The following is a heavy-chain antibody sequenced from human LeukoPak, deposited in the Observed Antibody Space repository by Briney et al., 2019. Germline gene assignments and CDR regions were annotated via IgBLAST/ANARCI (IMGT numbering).Heavy chain of an antibody. CDR2: IHYTGNT. Sequence: AASLSLTCTVSGGSISNFWGWIRQPPGKGLEWIGSIHYTGNTYYNASLKSRVTISVDTSKNQFSLKLSSMTAADTAVYYCARHFSLGAFDIWGQGTMVSVSS. CDR3: ARHFSLGAFDI. J-gene: IGHJ3*02. D-gene: IGHD3-16*01. V-gene: IGHV4-39*01. CDR1: GGSISNF.